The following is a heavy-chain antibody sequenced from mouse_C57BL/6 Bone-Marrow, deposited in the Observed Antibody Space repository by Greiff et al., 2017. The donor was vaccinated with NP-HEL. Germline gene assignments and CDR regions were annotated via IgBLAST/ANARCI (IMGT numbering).Heavy chain of an antibody. V-gene: IGHV1-9*01. CDR1: VYTFPGYW. J-gene: IGHJ3*01. Sequence: VQLMESGAELMKPGASVKLSCKATVYTFPGYWIEWVKQRPGHGLEWIGEILPGSGSTNYNEKYKGKATFTADTSSNTDYMQLSSLTTEEAAIYYGSRSWYGNYGFAYWGQGSLVTGSA. CDR2: ILPGSGST. D-gene: IGHD2-10*02. CDR3: SRSWYGNYGFAY.